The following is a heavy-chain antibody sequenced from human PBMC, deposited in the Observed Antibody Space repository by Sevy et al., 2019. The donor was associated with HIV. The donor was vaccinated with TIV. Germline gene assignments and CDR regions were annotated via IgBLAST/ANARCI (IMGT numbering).Heavy chain of an antibody. D-gene: IGHD3-3*01. CDR3: ATLDFWRENPFYGTDV. V-gene: IGHV1-24*01. CDR2: FDPGDGET. J-gene: IGHJ6*01. Sequence: ASVKVSCKVSGYTLTKLPMHWVRQAPGKGLEWMGGFDPGDGETIYAQRFQGRVTMTEDTSTETAYMGLSSLRSEETAVYYCATLDFWRENPFYGTDVWGQGTTVTVSS. CDR1: GYTLTKLP.